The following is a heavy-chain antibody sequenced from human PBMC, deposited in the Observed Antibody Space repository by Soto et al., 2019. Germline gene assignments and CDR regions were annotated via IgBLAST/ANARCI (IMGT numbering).Heavy chain of an antibody. CDR3: ATIDYGSGSRYYYFDS. D-gene: IGHD3-10*01. CDR1: GGAFSGYY. CDR2: INHSGRT. V-gene: IGHV4-34*01. Sequence: PSETLALTCAVYGGAFSGYYGSWSRQPPGKGREWIGEINHSGRTNYHPSLKSRVTISVDTSKNQFSLKLSSVTAADTAVYYCATIDYGSGSRYYYFDSWGQGTLVTVSS. J-gene: IGHJ4*02.